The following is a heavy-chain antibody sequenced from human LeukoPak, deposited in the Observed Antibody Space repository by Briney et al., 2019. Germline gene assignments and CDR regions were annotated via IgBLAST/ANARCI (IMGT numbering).Heavy chain of an antibody. CDR2: MNPNSGNT. CDR3: ARVVSNGDRAAFDI. V-gene: IGHV1-8*01. J-gene: IGHJ3*02. D-gene: IGHD2-8*01. CDR1: GYTFTSYD. Sequence: ASVKVSCKASGYTFTSYDINWVRQATGQGLEWMGWMNPNSGNTGYAQKFQGRVTMTRNTSISTAYMELSSLRSEDTAVYYCARVVSNGDRAAFDIWGQGTMITVSS.